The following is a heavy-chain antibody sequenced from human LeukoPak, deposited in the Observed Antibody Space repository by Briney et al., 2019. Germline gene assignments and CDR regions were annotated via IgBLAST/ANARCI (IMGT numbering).Heavy chain of an antibody. J-gene: IGHJ5*02. V-gene: IGHV1-2*02. CDR2: INPNSGGT. D-gene: IGHD2-21*01. Sequence: ASVKVSCKASGYTFTGYYMHWVRRAPGQGLEWMGWINPNSGGTNYAQKFQGRVTMTRDTSISTAYMELSRLRSDDTAVYYCARGPPYFPNWFDPWGQGTLVTVSS. CDR3: ARGPPYFPNWFDP. CDR1: GYTFTGYY.